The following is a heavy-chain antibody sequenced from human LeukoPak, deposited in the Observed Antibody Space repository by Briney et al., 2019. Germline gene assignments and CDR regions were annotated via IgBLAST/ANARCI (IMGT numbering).Heavy chain of an antibody. CDR3: ALLYYYDSSGYFFDY. Sequence: SETLSLTCAVSGGSISSGGYSWSWIRQPPGKGLEWIGYIYHSGSTYYNPSLKSRVTISVDTSKNQFSLKLSSVTAADTAVYYCALLYYYDSSGYFFDYWGQGTLVTVSS. D-gene: IGHD3-22*01. CDR1: GGSISSGGYS. V-gene: IGHV4-30-2*01. CDR2: IYHSGST. J-gene: IGHJ4*02.